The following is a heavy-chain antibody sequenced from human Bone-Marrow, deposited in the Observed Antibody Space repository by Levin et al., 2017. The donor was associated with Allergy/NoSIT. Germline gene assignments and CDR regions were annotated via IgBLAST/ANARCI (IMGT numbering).Heavy chain of an antibody. CDR3: AVGIVVVVAATSDY. V-gene: IGHV1-2*02. Sequence: ASVKVSCKASGYTFTGYYMHWVRQAPGQGLEWMGWINPNSGGTNYAQKFQGRVTMTRDTSISTAYMELSRLRSDDTAVYYCAVGIVVVVAATSDYWGQGTLVTVSS. D-gene: IGHD2-15*01. CDR2: INPNSGGT. J-gene: IGHJ4*02. CDR1: GYTFTGYY.